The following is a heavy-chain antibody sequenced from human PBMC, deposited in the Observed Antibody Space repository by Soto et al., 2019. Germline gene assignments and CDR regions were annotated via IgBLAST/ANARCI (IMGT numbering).Heavy chain of an antibody. Sequence: QVQLVESGGGVVQPGRSLRLSCAASGFTFSSYGMHWVRQAPGKGLEWVAVISYDGGNKYYADSVKGRFTISRDNSKNTLYLQMNSLRAEDTAVYYCAKDVGSGWLYYYYGMDVWGQGTTVTVSS. V-gene: IGHV3-30*18. J-gene: IGHJ6*02. CDR1: GFTFSSYG. CDR2: ISYDGGNK. D-gene: IGHD3-22*01. CDR3: AKDVGSGWLYYYYGMDV.